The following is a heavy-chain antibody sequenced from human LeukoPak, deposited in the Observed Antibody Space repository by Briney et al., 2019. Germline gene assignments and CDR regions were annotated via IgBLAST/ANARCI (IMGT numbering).Heavy chain of an antibody. CDR1: GFTFSNSW. J-gene: IGHJ6*02. CDR3: ARGHYDLNP. Sequence: PGGSLRLSCAASGFTFSNSWMTWVRQAPGKGLQWVAHINQDGGDKNYLDSVRGRFTISRDNAKNSLYLQMNSLTADDTAVYYCARGHYDLNPWGQGTTVTVSS. V-gene: IGHV3-7*01. CDR2: INQDGGDK.